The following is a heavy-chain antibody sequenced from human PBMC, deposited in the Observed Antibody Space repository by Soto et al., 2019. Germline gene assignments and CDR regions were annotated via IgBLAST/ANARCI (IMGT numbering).Heavy chain of an antibody. CDR1: GYTLTSFY. Sequence: ASVKVSCKASGYTLTSFYMHWMRQAPGQGLEWMGVIDPSAGSTTYAQKFKGRVRMTRDTFTSTVFMELSSLRSEDTAVYYCARSPRPTGTTLYYFDSWGQRTMVTVSS. CDR2: IDPSAGST. V-gene: IGHV1-46*01. J-gene: IGHJ4*02. D-gene: IGHD1-1*01. CDR3: ARSPRPTGTTLYYFDS.